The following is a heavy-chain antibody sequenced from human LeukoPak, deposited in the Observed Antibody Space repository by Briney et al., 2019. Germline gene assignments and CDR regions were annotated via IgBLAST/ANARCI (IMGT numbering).Heavy chain of an antibody. CDR3: VKGHLIYRLLDY. V-gene: IGHV3-30*02. CDR1: GFTFSYYG. CDR2: IRYDGKDK. J-gene: IGHJ4*02. Sequence: GGSLRLSCAASGFTFSYYGMHWVRQAPGKGLDWVAFIRYDGKDKFYADSVKGRFTISRDSSRNTLYLQMNSLRPEDTAVYYCVKGHLIYRLLDYWGQGTLVTVSS. D-gene: IGHD4-11*01.